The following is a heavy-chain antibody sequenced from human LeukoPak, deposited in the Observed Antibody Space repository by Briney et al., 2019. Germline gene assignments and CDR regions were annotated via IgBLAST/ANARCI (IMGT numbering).Heavy chain of an antibody. J-gene: IGHJ3*02. CDR3: ARWDAYCSGGTCYFGGFAFDI. CDR2: IKQDGSVK. D-gene: IGHD2-15*01. Sequence: GGSLRLSCAASGFIFSNYGMNWVRQAPGKGLEWVASIKQDGSVKHFLDSVKGRFTISRDNAKNSLYLQMNSLRAEDTAVYYCARWDAYCSGGTCYFGGFAFDIWGQGTMVTVSS. CDR1: GFIFSNYG. V-gene: IGHV3-7*01.